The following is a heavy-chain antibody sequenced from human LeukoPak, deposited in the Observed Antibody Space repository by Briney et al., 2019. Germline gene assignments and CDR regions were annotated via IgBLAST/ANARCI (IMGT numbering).Heavy chain of an antibody. V-gene: IGHV3-15*04. J-gene: IGHJ5*02. Sequence: GGSLRLSCAASGFTFSNAWMSWVRQAPGKGLEWVSRVGSETDGGTTDYAAPVQGRFTISRDDSKNTLYLQMNSLETDDTAVYYCTTLSYAAAPTWGQGTLVTVSS. CDR1: GFTFSNAW. D-gene: IGHD2-2*01. CDR2: VGSETDGGTT. CDR3: TTLSYAAAPT.